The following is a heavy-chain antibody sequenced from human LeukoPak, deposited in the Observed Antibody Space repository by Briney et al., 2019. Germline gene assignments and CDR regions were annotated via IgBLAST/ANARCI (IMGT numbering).Heavy chain of an antibody. CDR1: GGSISSSSYY. CDR3: AREGSYQLLLSPPPLSGNSMDV. D-gene: IGHD2-2*01. J-gene: IGHJ6*02. V-gene: IGHV4-39*07. Sequence: PSETLSLTCTVSGGSISSSSYYWGWIRQPPGKGLEWIGSIYYSGSTYYNPSLKSRVTISVDTSKNQFSLKLSSVTAADTAVYYCAREGSYQLLLSPPPLSGNSMDVWGQGPTVTVSS. CDR2: IYYSGST.